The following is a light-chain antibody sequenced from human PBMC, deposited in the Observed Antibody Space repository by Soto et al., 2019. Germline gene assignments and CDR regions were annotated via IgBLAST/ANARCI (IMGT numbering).Light chain of an antibody. CDR1: QSVSRN. CDR3: QQYNNWPPT. CDR2: GAS. J-gene: IGKJ1*01. V-gene: IGKV3-15*01. Sequence: EIVMTQSPATLSVSPGERATLSCRASQSVSRNLAWYQQKPGQAPRLLIYGASTRATGIPARFSGSGSGTEFTLTISSLQSEDFAVYYCQQYNNWPPTLGQGTKVEIK.